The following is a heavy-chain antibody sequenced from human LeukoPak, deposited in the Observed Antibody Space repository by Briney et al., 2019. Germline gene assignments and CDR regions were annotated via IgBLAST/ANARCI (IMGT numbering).Heavy chain of an antibody. J-gene: IGHJ5*02. Sequence: TGGSLRLSCAASGFTVSSNYMSWVRQAPGKGLKWVSVIYCGGSTYYADSVKGRFTISRDNSKNTLYLQMNSLRAEDTAVYYCASRATVTTDRFWFDPWGQGTLVTVSS. CDR2: IYCGGST. CDR1: GFTVSSNY. D-gene: IGHD4-11*01. V-gene: IGHV3-53*01. CDR3: ASRATVTTDRFWFDP.